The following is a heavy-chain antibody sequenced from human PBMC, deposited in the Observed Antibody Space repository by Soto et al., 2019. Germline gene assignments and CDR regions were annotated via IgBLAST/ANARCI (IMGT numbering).Heavy chain of an antibody. CDR1: GGTFSSYA. J-gene: IGHJ6*02. Sequence: SVKVSCKASGGTFSSYAISWVRQAPGQGLEWMGGIIPIFGTANYAQKFQGRVTITADKSTSTAYMELSSLRSEDTAVYYCASHSSAYLNDYYYGMDVWGQWTTVTVSS. V-gene: IGHV1-69*06. D-gene: IGHD3-22*01. CDR3: ASHSSAYLNDYYYGMDV. CDR2: IIPIFGTA.